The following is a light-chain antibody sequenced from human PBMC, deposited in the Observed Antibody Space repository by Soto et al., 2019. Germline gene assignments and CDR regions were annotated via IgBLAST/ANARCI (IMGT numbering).Light chain of an antibody. Sequence: QSVLTQPDSVSGSPGQSITISCTGTTSDVGGYNYVSWFQQYPGKAPKLKIYEVSNRPSGVSNRFSGSKSGNTASLTISDLQAEDEADYYCTSSTSSSTWVFGGGTKLTVL. CDR1: TSDVGGYNY. CDR3: TSSTSSSTWV. J-gene: IGLJ3*02. CDR2: EVS. V-gene: IGLV2-14*01.